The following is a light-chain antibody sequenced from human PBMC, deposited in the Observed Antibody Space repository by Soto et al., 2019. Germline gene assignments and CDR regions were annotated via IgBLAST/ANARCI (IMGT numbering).Light chain of an antibody. CDR1: QSISSW. V-gene: IGKV1-5*01. CDR2: DAS. CDR3: QQYSSYSRT. Sequence: DMHMTQAASTLSASVGDRVTITCRASQSISSWLAWYQQKPGKAPKLLIYDASNLESGVPSRFSGSGSGTEFTLTISSLQPDDFATYYCQQYSSYSRTFGQGTKVDIK. J-gene: IGKJ1*01.